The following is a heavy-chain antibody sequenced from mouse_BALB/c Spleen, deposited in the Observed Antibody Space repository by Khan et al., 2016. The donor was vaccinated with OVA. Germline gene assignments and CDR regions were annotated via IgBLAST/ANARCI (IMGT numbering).Heavy chain of an antibody. V-gene: IGHV2-6-4*01. CDR2: IWGGGGT. CDR1: GFSLSRYN. Sequence: QVQLKESGPGLVAPSQSLSITCTVSGFSLSRYNIHWVRQPPGKGMEWRGMIWGGGGTDYNSTLKSRLSISKHNSKSQVFLTMNSLQSGYSAMYYCARAYYRYDGYYAMDYWGQGTSVTVSS. D-gene: IGHD2-14*01. J-gene: IGHJ4*01. CDR3: ARAYYRYDGYYAMDY.